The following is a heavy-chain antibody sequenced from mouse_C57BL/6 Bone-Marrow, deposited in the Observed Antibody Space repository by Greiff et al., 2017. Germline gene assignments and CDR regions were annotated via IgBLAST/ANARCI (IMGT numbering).Heavy chain of an antibody. CDR2: IHPNSGST. CDR1: GYTFTSYW. CDR3: ARWGSLFGY. J-gene: IGHJ2*01. V-gene: IGHV1-64*01. Sequence: QVQLQQSGAELARPGASVKLSCKASGYTFTSYWMHWVKQRPGQGLEWIGMIHPNSGSTNYNEKFKSKATLTVDKSSSTAYMQLSSLTSEDSAVYYCARWGSLFGYWGQGTTLTVSS.